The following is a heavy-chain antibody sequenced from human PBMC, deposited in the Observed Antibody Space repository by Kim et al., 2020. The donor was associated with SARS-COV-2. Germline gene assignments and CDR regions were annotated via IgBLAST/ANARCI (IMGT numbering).Heavy chain of an antibody. CDR3: ARVLTSGWSYFDY. J-gene: IGHJ4*02. Sequence: AHPLKGRFTISGDNARASLYLQMNSLRAEDTAVYYCARVLTSGWSYFDYWGQGTLVTVSS. D-gene: IGHD6-19*01. V-gene: IGHV3-21*01.